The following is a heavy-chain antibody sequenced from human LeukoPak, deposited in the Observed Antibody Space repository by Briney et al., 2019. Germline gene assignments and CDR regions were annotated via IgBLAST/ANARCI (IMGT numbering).Heavy chain of an antibody. D-gene: IGHD2-15*01. Sequence: SVKVSCKASGGSLSTYATNWVRQVPGRGLEWMGGIIPFYSATDYAQKLQGRVTITADESTNTAYMELNSLTSKDTAVYYCARMVGYAYSDYWGQGTLVTVSS. V-gene: IGHV1-69*13. CDR3: ARMVGYAYSDY. CDR2: IIPFYSAT. J-gene: IGHJ4*02. CDR1: GGSLSTYA.